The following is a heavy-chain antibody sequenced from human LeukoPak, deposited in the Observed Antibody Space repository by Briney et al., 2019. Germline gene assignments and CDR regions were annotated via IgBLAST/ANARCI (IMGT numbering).Heavy chain of an antibody. D-gene: IGHD1-1*01. V-gene: IGHV1-46*01. Sequence: ASVKVSCKASGYTFTSYYIHWVRQAPGQGLEWMGIINPSGGSTSYAQKFQGRVTMTRDTSTSTVYMELSSLRSEDTAVYYCARRQTTTHAFDIWGQGTMVTVSS. CDR1: GYTFTSYY. CDR2: INPSGGST. CDR3: ARRQTTTHAFDI. J-gene: IGHJ3*02.